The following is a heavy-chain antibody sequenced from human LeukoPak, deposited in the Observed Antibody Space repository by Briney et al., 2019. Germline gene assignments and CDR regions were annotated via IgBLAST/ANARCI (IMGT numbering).Heavy chain of an antibody. D-gene: IGHD2-2*02. CDR2: ISGSGGST. CDR3: AYSSYCSSTSCYTGDAFDV. CDR1: GFTFSSYA. V-gene: IGHV3-23*01. Sequence: GGSLRLSCAASGFTFSSYAMSWVRQAPGKGLEWVSAISGSGGSTYYADSVKGRFTISRDNSKNTLYLQMNSLRAEVTAVYYCAYSSYCSSTSCYTGDAFDVWGQGTMVTVSS. J-gene: IGHJ3*01.